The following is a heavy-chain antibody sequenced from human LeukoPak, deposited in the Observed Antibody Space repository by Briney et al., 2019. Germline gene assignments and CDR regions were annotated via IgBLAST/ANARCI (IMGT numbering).Heavy chain of an antibody. CDR3: ARDSRLASRTGTFDS. D-gene: IGHD1-7*01. J-gene: IGHJ4*02. Sequence: SETLSLTCTISGGSFSWGGSYWSWIRQPPGKGLEWIGYIFHNGDTYYNSSLKSRVTLSVDKPNKNLSLRLTSVTAADTAVYFCARDSRLASRTGTFDSWGQGTLVIVSS. CDR2: IFHNGDT. CDR1: GGSFSWGGSY. V-gene: IGHV4-30-2*01.